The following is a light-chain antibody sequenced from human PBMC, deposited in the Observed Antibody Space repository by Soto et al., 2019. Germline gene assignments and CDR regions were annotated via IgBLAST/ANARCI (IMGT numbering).Light chain of an antibody. J-gene: IGKJ1*01. CDR3: QQYTDWPLT. CDR1: QSVSSN. Sequence: EIVMTQSPDTLSVSPWERATLSCRASQSVSSNLAWYQHTPGQAPRLLMYGASTRATGVPARFSSSGSGTEFTLTGSSLKSEDVAVYYCQQYTDWPLTFGQATRVEIK. CDR2: GAS. V-gene: IGKV3-15*01.